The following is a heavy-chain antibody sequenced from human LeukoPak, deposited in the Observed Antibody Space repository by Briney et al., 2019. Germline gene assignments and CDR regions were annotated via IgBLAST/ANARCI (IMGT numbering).Heavy chain of an antibody. CDR2: IYHSGST. CDR1: GSXXSSNW. J-gene: IGHJ4*02. V-gene: IGHV4-4*02. Sequence: GSXXSSNWWSWVRPPPGKGVEWIGEIYHSGSTXYSPSLKRRVTISGDKSKNKLSLKVSSVTAADTDVYYCXXXXXXGXXXXSDYWGXGXLVTVSS. CDR3: XXXXXXGXXXXSDY.